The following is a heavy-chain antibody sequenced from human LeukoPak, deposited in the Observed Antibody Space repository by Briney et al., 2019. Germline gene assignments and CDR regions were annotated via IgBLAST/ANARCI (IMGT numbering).Heavy chain of an antibody. J-gene: IGHJ5*02. D-gene: IGHD3-10*01. V-gene: IGHV3-23*01. CDR2: ISGSGGST. CDR3: AKVRGVITPYNWFDP. Sequence: GGSLRLSRAASGLTFSSYAMSWVRQAPGKGLEWVSAISGSGGSTYYADSVKGRFTISRDNSKNTLYLQMNSLRAEDTAVYYCAKVRGVITPYNWFDPWGQGTLVTVSS. CDR1: GLTFSSYA.